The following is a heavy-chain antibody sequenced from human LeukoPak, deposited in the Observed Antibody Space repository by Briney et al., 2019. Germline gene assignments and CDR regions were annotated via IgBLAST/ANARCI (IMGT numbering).Heavy chain of an antibody. CDR1: GGDSINSYF. V-gene: IGHV4-4*07. Sequence: SETLSLICTVSGGDSINSYFWPWVRQPAGKGLEWIGRLYTSGITNYSPSLKSRVTMSIDTSKNQISLNLTSVTAADTAMYYCARETSTTYDRAIDIWGQGTMVTVSS. D-gene: IGHD1-26*01. CDR3: ARETSTTYDRAIDI. CDR2: LYTSGIT. J-gene: IGHJ3*02.